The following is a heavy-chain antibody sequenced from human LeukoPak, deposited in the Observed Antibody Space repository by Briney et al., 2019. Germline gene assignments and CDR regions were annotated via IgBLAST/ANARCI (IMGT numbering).Heavy chain of an antibody. CDR2: IDYTGRT. CDR3: AKETVVVPDDDWFGP. CDR1: GGSINGDY. Sequence: PSETLSLTCSVSGGSINGDYWSWIPQTPGKGLEWIGYIDYTGRTSYNPSLKSRVTISADTSKNQFSLRLASVTAADTAVYYCAKETVVVPDDDWFGPWGQGTLVTVSS. V-gene: IGHV4-59*01. J-gene: IGHJ5*02. D-gene: IGHD2-21*01.